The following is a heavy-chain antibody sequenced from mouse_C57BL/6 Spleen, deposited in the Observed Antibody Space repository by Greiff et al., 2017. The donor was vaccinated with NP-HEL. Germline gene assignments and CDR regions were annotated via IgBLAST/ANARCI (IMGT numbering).Heavy chain of an antibody. D-gene: IGHD1-1*01. Sequence: VQLKQSGAELVRPGASVKLSCTASGFNITDDYMHWVKQRPEQGLEWIGWIDPENGDTEYASKFQGKATITADTSSNTAYLQLSSLTSEDTAVYYCTTPYYYGSSYLAWFAYWGQGTLVTVSA. CDR2: IDPENGDT. CDR1: GFNITDDY. J-gene: IGHJ3*01. CDR3: TTPYYYGSSYLAWFAY. V-gene: IGHV14-4*01.